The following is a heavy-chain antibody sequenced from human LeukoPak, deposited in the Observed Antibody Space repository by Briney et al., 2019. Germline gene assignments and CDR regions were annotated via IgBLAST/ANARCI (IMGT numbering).Heavy chain of an antibody. CDR3: AITRLLYGDTTNPPNGRFDY. V-gene: IGHV4-59*06. CDR1: GGSISSYY. J-gene: IGHJ4*02. D-gene: IGHD4-17*01. Sequence: SETLSLTCTVSGGSISSYYWSWIRQHPGKGLEWIGYIYYSGSTYYNPSLKSRVTISVDTSKNQFSLKLSSVTAADTAVYYCAITRLLYGDTTNPPNGRFDYWGQGTLVTVSS. CDR2: IYYSGST.